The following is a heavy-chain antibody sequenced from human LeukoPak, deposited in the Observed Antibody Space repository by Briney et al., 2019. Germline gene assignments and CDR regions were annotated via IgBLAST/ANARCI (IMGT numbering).Heavy chain of an antibody. CDR1: GYTFTGYY. CDR2: INPNSGGT. J-gene: IGHJ6*03. V-gene: IGHV1-2*02. D-gene: IGHD6-19*01. Sequence: ASVKVSCKASGYTFTGYYMHWVRQAPGQGLEWMGWINPNSGGTNYAQKFQGRVTMTRDTSISTAYMELSRLRSDDTAVYYCARESRGWHYYYYYYMDVWGKGTTVTVSS. CDR3: ARESRGWHYYYYYYMDV.